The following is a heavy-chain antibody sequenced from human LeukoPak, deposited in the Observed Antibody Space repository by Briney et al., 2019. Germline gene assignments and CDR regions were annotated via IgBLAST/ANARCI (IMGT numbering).Heavy chain of an antibody. Sequence: ASVKVSCKASGYTFTSYGISWVRQAPGQGLEWMGWISAYNGNTNYAQKLQGRVTMTTDTSTSTAYMELRSLRSDDTAVYYCARGYYDFWSGYRNWFDPWGQGTLVTVSS. CDR3: ARGYYDFWSGYRNWFDP. CDR2: ISAYNGNT. J-gene: IGHJ5*02. CDR1: GYTFTSYG. V-gene: IGHV1-18*01. D-gene: IGHD3-3*01.